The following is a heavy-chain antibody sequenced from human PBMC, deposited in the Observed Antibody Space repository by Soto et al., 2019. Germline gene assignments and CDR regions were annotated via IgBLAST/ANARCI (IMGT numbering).Heavy chain of an antibody. CDR2: VYNSGST. V-gene: IGHV4-59*01. J-gene: IGHJ4*02. CDR3: ARYRREAVAGYTLDN. Sequence: SETLSLTCTFSGGSIISNYWTWIRQPPGKGLEWIGYVYNSGSTNYNPSLKSRVTISEDTSKSQFSLKVNSMTAADTAVYYCARYRREAVAGYTLDNWGQGILVTVSS. D-gene: IGHD6-13*01. CDR1: GGSIISNY.